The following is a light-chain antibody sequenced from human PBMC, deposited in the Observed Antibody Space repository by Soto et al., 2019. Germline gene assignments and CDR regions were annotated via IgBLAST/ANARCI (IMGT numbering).Light chain of an antibody. V-gene: IGKV1-39*01. CDR2: GAS. CDR3: QQSYSTPHP. J-gene: IGKJ1*01. CDR1: QTIKKY. Sequence: DIQMTQSPSSLSASVGDGVTVTCRASQTIKKYLNGYQQKAGEAPKVLISGASSLESGVPSRFSGSGSGTDFTLTISNLQPEDFATYYCQQSYSTPHPFGQGT.